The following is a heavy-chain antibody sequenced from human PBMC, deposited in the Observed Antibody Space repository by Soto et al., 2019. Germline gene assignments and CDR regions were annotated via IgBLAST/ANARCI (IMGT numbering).Heavy chain of an antibody. CDR3: AQALVFTGGDGFDI. V-gene: IGHV4-31*02. J-gene: IGHJ3*02. CDR1: GGSISTGGLY. D-gene: IGHD1-1*01. Sequence: QVQLREWGPGLVKPSQTLSLKCSVSGGSISTGGLYWSWIRQHPRKGLEWIGDIYYSGRTYDNPSLTSRVTISIEASKNQFSLKLTSVTAADTAVYNCAQALVFTGGDGFDIWGQGRLVTVSS. CDR2: IYYSGRT.